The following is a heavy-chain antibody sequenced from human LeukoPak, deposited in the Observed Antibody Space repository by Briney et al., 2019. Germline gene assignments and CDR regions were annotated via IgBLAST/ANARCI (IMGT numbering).Heavy chain of an antibody. CDR3: ARDREYSSSGLDWFDP. CDR1: GGSVSGYC. V-gene: IGHV4-59*02. CDR2: IYYSGST. D-gene: IGHD6-6*01. Sequence: PSETLSLTCTVSGGSVSGYCWSWIRQLPGKGLEWIGYIYYSGSTNYNPSLKSRVTTSVDTSENQFSLKLTSVTAADTAVYYCARDREYSSSGLDWFDPWGHGILVTVSS. J-gene: IGHJ5*02.